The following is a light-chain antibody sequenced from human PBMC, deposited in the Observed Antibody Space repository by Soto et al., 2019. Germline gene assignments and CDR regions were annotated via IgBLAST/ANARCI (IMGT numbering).Light chain of an antibody. V-gene: IGKV3-11*01. CDR3: QQRDDCVS. J-gene: IGKJ4*01. CDR1: QSVSSY. CDR2: DAS. Sequence: EIVLTQAPATLSLSSGQRPTLSCRASQSVSSYLAWYQQRPGQAPRLLIYDASNRATGVPARFSGSGSGTDFTLTISRLEPEDFAVYYCQQRDDCVSFGGGTKVEIK.